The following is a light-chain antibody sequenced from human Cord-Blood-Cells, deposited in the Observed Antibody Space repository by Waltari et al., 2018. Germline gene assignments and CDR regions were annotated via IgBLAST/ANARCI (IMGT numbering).Light chain of an antibody. CDR2: AAS. Sequence: DIQMTQSPSSVSASVGDRVTITCRASQGISSWFAWYQQKPGKAPKLLIYAASSLQSGGTSRFSGSGAGTDFTLTISSLQPEDFATYYCQQANSFPFTFCPGTKVDIK. V-gene: IGKV1-12*01. CDR1: QGISSW. CDR3: QQANSFPFT. J-gene: IGKJ3*01.